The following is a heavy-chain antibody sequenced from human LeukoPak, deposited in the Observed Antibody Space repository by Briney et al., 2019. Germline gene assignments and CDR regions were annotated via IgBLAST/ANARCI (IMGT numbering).Heavy chain of an antibody. J-gene: IGHJ4*02. Sequence: PGGSLRLSCAASGFTFSSYSMNWVRQAPGKGLEWVSSISSSSSYIYYADSVEGRFTISRDNAKNSLYLQMNSLRAEDTAVYYCARVSDGAFDYWGQGTLVTVSS. CDR3: ARVSDGAFDY. D-gene: IGHD1-26*01. V-gene: IGHV3-21*01. CDR2: ISSSSSYI. CDR1: GFTFSSYS.